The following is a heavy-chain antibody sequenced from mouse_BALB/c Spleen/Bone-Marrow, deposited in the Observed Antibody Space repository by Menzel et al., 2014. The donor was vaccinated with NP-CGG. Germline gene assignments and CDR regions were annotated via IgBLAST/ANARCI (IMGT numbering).Heavy chain of an antibody. J-gene: IGHJ2*01. CDR2: IGNKANGSTT. Sequence: EVMLVESGGGLVQPGGSLRLSCATSGFTFTAYYMNWVRQPPGKALEWLGFIGNKANGSTTEYSTSVKGRFTISRDNSQSILYLQMNTLRGEDSATYDCARDKGSVCFDYWGQGTTLTVAS. CDR3: ARDKGSVCFDY. D-gene: IGHD1-3*01. V-gene: IGHV7-3*02. CDR1: GFTFTAYY.